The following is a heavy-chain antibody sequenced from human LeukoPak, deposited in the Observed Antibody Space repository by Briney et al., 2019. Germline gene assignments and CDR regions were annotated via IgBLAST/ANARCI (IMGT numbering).Heavy chain of an antibody. V-gene: IGHV3-30*18. J-gene: IGHJ6*02. CDR2: ISYDGSNK. CDR3: AKDQATMIVVGDYGMDV. Sequence: GGSLRLSCAASGFTFSSYGMHWVRQAPGKGLEWVAVISYDGSNKYYADSVKGRFTISRDNSKDTLYLQMNSLGAEDTAVYYCAKDQATMIVVGDYGMDVWGQGTTVTVSS. D-gene: IGHD3-22*01. CDR1: GFTFSSYG.